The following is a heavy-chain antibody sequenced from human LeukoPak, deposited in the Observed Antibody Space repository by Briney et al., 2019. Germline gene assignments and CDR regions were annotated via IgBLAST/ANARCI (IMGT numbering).Heavy chain of an antibody. J-gene: IGHJ4*02. D-gene: IGHD3-10*01. CDR1: GYTFTSYG. CDR2: ISAYNGNT. V-gene: IGHV1-18*01. Sequence: GASVRVSCKASGYTFTSYGISWVRQAPGQGLEWMGWISAYNGNTNYAQKLQGRVTMTTDTSTSTAYMELRSLRSDDTAVYYCALTMVRGVIITPFDYWGQGTLVTVSS. CDR3: ALTMVRGVIITPFDY.